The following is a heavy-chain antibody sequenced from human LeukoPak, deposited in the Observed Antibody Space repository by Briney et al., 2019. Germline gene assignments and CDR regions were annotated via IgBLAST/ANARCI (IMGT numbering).Heavy chain of an antibody. CDR3: ARDRSDIVATIGYFDY. D-gene: IGHD5-12*01. J-gene: IGHJ4*02. V-gene: IGHV1-69*13. CDR1: GGTFSSYA. Sequence: ASVKVSCKASGGTFSSYAISWVRQAPGQGLEWMGGIIPIFGTANYAQKFQGRVTITADESTSTAYMELSSLRSEDTAVYYCARDRSDIVATIGYFDYWGQGTLVTVSS. CDR2: IIPIFGTA.